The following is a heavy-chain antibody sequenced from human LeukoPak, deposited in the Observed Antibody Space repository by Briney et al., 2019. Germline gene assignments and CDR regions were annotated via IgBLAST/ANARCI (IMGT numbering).Heavy chain of an antibody. CDR1: GLTLSSYA. J-gene: IGHJ5*02. D-gene: IGHD3-10*01. V-gene: IGHV3-30*04. CDR2: ISYDGSNK. CDR3: AREGSTMVRGVLTRNWFDP. Sequence: GGSLRLSCAASGLTLSSYAMHWVRQAPGKGLEWVPVISYDGSNKYYADSVKGRFTISRDNSKNTLYLQMNSLRAEDTAVYYCAREGSTMVRGVLTRNWFDPWGQGTLVTVSS.